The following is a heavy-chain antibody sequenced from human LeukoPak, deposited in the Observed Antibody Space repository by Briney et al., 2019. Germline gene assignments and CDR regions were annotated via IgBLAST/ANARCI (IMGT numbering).Heavy chain of an antibody. CDR3: ARSHHDVILRYFDWLLLPPGWFDP. D-gene: IGHD3-9*01. CDR1: GGSFSGYY. J-gene: IGHJ5*02. CDR2: INHSGST. V-gene: IGHV4-34*01. Sequence: PSETLSLTCAVYGGSFSGYYWSWIRQPPGKGLEWIGEINHSGSTNYNPSLKSRVTISVDTSKNQFSLKLSSVTAADTAVYYCARSHHDVILRYFDWLLLPPGWFDPWGQGTLVTVSS.